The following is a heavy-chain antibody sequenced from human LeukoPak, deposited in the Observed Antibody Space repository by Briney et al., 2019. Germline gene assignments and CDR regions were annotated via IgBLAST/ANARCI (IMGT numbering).Heavy chain of an antibody. D-gene: IGHD3-10*01. CDR3: ARSGGSGSHYARYYYYYMDV. J-gene: IGHJ6*03. Sequence: ASVTVSCKASGYTFISYAMNWVRQAPGQGLEWMGWINTNTGNPTYAQGFTGRFVFSLDTSVSTAYLQISSLKAEDTAVYYCARSGGSGSHYARYYYYYMDVWGKGTTVTVSS. V-gene: IGHV7-4-1*02. CDR1: GYTFISYA. CDR2: INTNTGNP.